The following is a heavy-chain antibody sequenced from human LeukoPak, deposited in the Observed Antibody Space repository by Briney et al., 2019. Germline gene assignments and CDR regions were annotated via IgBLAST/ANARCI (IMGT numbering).Heavy chain of an antibody. CDR3: ARVAGDSSGWYVLTYFDY. CDR1: GGSISSSNW. Sequence: PSETLSLTCAVSGGSISSSNWWSWVRQPPGKGLEWIGEIYHSGSTNYNPSLKSRVTISVDKSKNQFSLKLSSVTAADTAVYYCARVAGDSSGWYVLTYFDYWGQGTLVTVSS. CDR2: IYHSGST. V-gene: IGHV4-4*02. D-gene: IGHD6-19*01. J-gene: IGHJ4*02.